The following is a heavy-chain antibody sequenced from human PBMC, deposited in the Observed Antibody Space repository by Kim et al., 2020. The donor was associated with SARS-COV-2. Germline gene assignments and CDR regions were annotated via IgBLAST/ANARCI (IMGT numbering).Heavy chain of an antibody. CDR2: ISISSSYI. D-gene: IGHD3-10*01. Sequence: GGSLRLSCAASGFTFSSYSMNWVRQAPGKGLEWVSSISISSSYIYYADSVKGRFTISRDNAKNSLYLQMNSLRAEDTAVYYCARDLIDAGSGSYPYLDYWGQGTLVTVSS. J-gene: IGHJ4*02. CDR3: ARDLIDAGSGSYPYLDY. CDR1: GFTFSSYS. V-gene: IGHV3-21*01.